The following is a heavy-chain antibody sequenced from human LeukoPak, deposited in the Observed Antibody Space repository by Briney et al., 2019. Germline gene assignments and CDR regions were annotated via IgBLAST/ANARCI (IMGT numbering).Heavy chain of an antibody. Sequence: ASVKVSCKASGYSFTSYGFSWVRQAPGQGLGWMGWISAYDGNTNYAQKVHDRVTMTTDSSTSTAYMELRSLRSDDTAVYYCARMGASSGYSPIDYWGQGTLVTVSS. J-gene: IGHJ4*02. CDR3: ARMGASSGYSPIDY. V-gene: IGHV1-18*01. D-gene: IGHD3-22*01. CDR2: ISAYDGNT. CDR1: GYSFTSYG.